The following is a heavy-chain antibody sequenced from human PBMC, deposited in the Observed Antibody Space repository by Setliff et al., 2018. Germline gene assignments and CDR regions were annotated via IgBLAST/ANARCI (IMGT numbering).Heavy chain of an antibody. CDR1: GFTFRSYA. Sequence: GGSLRLSCAASGFTFRSYAMGWVRQSPGKGLEWVSVISGSGYSTYYADSVKGRFTTSRDNSKNTLYLQMNSLGAEDTAMYYCARAKGNDYSMDVRGKGTTVTVSS. CDR2: ISGSGYST. J-gene: IGHJ6*03. V-gene: IGHV3-23*01. CDR3: ARAKGNDYSMDV.